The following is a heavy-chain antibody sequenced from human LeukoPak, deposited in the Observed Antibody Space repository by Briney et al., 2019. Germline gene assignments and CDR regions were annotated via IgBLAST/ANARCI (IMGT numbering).Heavy chain of an antibody. CDR2: FDPEDGET. CDR1: GYTLTELS. J-gene: IGHJ6*03. D-gene: IGHD1-26*01. Sequence: ASVKVSCKVSGYTLTELSMHWVRQAPGKGLEWMGGFDPEDGETIYAQKFQGRVTMTEDTSTDTAYMELSSLRSEDTAVYYCATVKWELLRHYYYYYMDVWGKGTTVTISS. V-gene: IGHV1-24*01. CDR3: ATVKWELLRHYYYYYMDV.